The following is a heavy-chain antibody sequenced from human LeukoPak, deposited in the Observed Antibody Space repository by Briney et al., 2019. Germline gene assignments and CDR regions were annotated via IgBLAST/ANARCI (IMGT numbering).Heavy chain of an antibody. J-gene: IGHJ1*01. V-gene: IGHV3-30*02. CDR2: IRYDGSNK. CDR3: AKDGGTIVGAAGKYFQH. D-gene: IGHD1-26*01. CDR1: GFTFSSYG. Sequence: GGSLRLSCAASGFTFSSYGMHWVRQAPGKGLEWVTFIRYDGSNKYYADSVKGRFTISRDNSKNTLYLQMNSLRAEDTAVYYCAKDGGTIVGAAGKYFQHWGQGTLVTVSS.